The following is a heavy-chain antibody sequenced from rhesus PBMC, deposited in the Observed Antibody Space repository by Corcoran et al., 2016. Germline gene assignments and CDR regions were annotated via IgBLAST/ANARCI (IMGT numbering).Heavy chain of an antibody. Sequence: EVQLVESGGGLVQPGGSLRLSCVASGFTFSSFDMSWVRQAPGKGLEWVSYISFTGKTIYYADSVKGRFTISRDNAKNSLSLQRSSLRAEDTAVYYCTREPLFITGTTYRFFDYWGQGALVTVSS. V-gene: IGHV3-136*01. J-gene: IGHJ4*01. CDR3: TREPLFITGTTYRFFDY. CDR1: GFTFSSFD. CDR2: ISFTGKTI. D-gene: IGHD1-7*02.